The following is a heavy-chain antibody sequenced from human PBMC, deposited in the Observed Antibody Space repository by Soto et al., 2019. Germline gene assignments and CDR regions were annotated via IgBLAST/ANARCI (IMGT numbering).Heavy chain of an antibody. Sequence: SETLSLTCAVSGGSISSGGYSWSWIRQPPGKGLEWIGYIYHSGSTYYNPSLKSRVTISVDRSKNQFSLKLSSVTAADTAVYYCARANDYSNYFYFDYWGQGXLVTVYS. CDR1: GGSISSGGYS. J-gene: IGHJ4*02. CDR3: ARANDYSNYFYFDY. V-gene: IGHV4-30-2*01. D-gene: IGHD4-4*01. CDR2: IYHSGST.